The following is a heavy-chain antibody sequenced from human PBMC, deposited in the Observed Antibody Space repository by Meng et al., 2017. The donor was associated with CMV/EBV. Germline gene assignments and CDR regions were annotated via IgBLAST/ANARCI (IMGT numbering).Heavy chain of an antibody. V-gene: IGHV1-46*01. J-gene: IGHJ6*02. CDR1: GYTFTSYY. D-gene: IGHD3-16*01. Sequence: ASVKVSCKASGYTFTSYYMHWVRQAPGQGLEWMGIINPSGGSTSYAQKFQGRVTMTRDTSTSTVYMELSSLRSEDTAVYYCARDSITRPWDYYYGMGVWGQGTTVTVSS. CDR2: INPSGGST. CDR3: ARDSITRPWDYYYGMGV.